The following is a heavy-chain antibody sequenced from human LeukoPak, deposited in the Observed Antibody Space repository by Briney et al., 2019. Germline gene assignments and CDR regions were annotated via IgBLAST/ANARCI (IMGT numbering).Heavy chain of an antibody. CDR3: ARAPIVVVTASAFDI. Sequence: PSETLSLTCTVSGGSISSSSYYWGWIRQPPGKGLEWIGSIYYSGSTYYNPSLKSRVTISVDTSKNQFSLKLSSVTAADTAVYYCARAPIVVVTASAFDIWGQGTMVTVSS. D-gene: IGHD2-21*02. CDR1: GGSISSSSYY. J-gene: IGHJ3*02. V-gene: IGHV4-39*07. CDR2: IYYSGST.